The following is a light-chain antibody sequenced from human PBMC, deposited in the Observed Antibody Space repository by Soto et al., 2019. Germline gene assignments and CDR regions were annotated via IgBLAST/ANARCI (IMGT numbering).Light chain of an antibody. CDR2: GAS. V-gene: IGKV3-20*01. CDR1: QIVSSNS. J-gene: IGKJ4*01. Sequence: EIVLTQSPGTLSLSPGERATLFCRASQIVSSNSIAWHQQRPGQAPRLLIFGASGRASGLPDRFSGSGSATDFTLTISRLESEDSAVYYCHHHGSSPGLTFGGGTKVEIK. CDR3: HHHGSSPGLT.